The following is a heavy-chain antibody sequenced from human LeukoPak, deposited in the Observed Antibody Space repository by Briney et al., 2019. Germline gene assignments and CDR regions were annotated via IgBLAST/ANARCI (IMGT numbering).Heavy chain of an antibody. CDR2: IYYSGST. D-gene: IGHD3-22*01. CDR3: ARHGDNYYDSSGYFDY. CDR1: GGSNSSYY. J-gene: IGHJ4*02. V-gene: IGHV4-59*08. Sequence: SETLSLTCTVSGGSNSSYYWSWIRQPPGKGLEWIGYIYYSGSTNYNPSLKSRVTISVDTSKNQFSLKLSSVTAADTAVYYCARHGDNYYDSSGYFDYWGQGTLVTVSS.